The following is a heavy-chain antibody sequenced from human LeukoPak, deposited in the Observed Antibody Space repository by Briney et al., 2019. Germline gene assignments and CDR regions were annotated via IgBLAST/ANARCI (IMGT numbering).Heavy chain of an antibody. CDR2: INWDGGST. CDR3: ARDRYASGNYYFDF. V-gene: IGHV3-43D*03. CDR1: GFTFDDYA. J-gene: IGHJ4*02. Sequence: GGSLRLSCAASGFTFDDYAMHWVGQAPGKGLEWVSLINWDGGSTYYADSVKGRFTISRDNSKNSLDLQMNSLRLEDTALYYCARDRYASGNYYFDFWGQGTLVTVSS. D-gene: IGHD3-10*01.